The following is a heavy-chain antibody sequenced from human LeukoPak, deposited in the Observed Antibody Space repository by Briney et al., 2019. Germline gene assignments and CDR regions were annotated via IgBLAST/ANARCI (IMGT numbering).Heavy chain of an antibody. V-gene: IGHV4-39*01. J-gene: IGHJ4*02. CDR1: GDSIRSSNYY. Sequence: KPSETLSLTCTASGDSIRSSNYYWAWIRQPPGKGLEWIGSIYYSGSTYYNPSLKSRVTISVDTSKNQFSLKLSSVTAADTAVYYCARPPYGDGDYWGQGTLVTVSS. CDR2: IYYSGST. D-gene: IGHD4-17*01. CDR3: ARPPYGDGDY.